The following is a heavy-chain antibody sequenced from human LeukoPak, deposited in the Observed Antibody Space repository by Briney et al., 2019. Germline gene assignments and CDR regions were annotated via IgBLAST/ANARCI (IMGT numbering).Heavy chain of an antibody. CDR1: GYTFTSYD. CDR3: ARHTTGYNSPRDSFNI. Sequence: ASVKVSCKASGYTFTSYDINWVRQATGQGLEWMGWMNPNSGGTNYAQKFQGRVTMTRDTSISTAYMELSRLRSEDTAVYYCARHTTGYNSPRDSFNIWGQGTMVTVSS. J-gene: IGHJ3*02. CDR2: MNPNSGGT. V-gene: IGHV1-2*02. D-gene: IGHD1-1*01.